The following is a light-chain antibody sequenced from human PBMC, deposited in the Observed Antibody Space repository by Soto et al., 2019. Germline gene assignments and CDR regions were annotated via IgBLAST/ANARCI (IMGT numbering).Light chain of an antibody. J-gene: IGLJ1*01. V-gene: IGLV1-40*01. CDR3: QSYDSSLSGCV. CDR1: SSNIGAGYD. CDR2: VNI. Sequence: QSVLTQPPSVSGAPGQRVTISCTGSSSNIGAGYDVHWYQQVPGTAPKLLIYVNINRPSGVPDRFSGSKSGTSASLAITGLQAEDEADYYCQSYDSSLSGCVFGTGTKVTVL.